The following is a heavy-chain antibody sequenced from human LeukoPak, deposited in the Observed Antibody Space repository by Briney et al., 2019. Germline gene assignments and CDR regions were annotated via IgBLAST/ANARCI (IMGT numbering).Heavy chain of an antibody. V-gene: IGHV3-23*01. CDR2: ISATDGSA. CDR1: RFTFSSYA. Sequence: GGSLRLSCAASRFTFSSYAMSWVRQAPGKGLGWVSVISATDGSAYYADSVKGRFTISRDNSKNALYLQMNSLRAEDTAVYFCAKDGSGSFWQLYFYYWGQGTLVTVSS. CDR3: AKDGSGSFWQLYFYY. J-gene: IGHJ4*02. D-gene: IGHD3-10*01.